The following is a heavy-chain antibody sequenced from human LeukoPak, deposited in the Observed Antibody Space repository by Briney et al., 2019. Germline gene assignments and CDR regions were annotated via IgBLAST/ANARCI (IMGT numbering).Heavy chain of an antibody. Sequence: GGSPRLSCAASGLTFRRYGMHWVRQTPGKGLEWVANIHDDGRVTNYVDSVKGRFTISRDNARNSVYLQLNSLRAEDTALYFCARGRGWVDHWGQGTLVTVSS. D-gene: IGHD3-16*01. CDR2: IHDDGRVT. V-gene: IGHV3-7*01. CDR3: ARGRGWVDH. J-gene: IGHJ4*02. CDR1: GLTFRRYG.